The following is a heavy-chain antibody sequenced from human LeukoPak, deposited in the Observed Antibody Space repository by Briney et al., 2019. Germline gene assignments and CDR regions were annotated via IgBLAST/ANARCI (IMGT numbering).Heavy chain of an antibody. CDR3: AKSGVVVAITPATNFDY. J-gene: IGHJ4*02. CDR1: GFTFSSYG. CDR2: IRYDGSNK. Sequence: GGSLRLSCAASGFTFSSYGMHWVRQAPGKGLEGVAFIRYDGSNKYYADSVKGRFTISRDNSKNTLYLQMNSLRAEDTAVYYCAKSGVVVAITPATNFDYWGQGTLVTVSS. D-gene: IGHD3-22*01. V-gene: IGHV3-30*02.